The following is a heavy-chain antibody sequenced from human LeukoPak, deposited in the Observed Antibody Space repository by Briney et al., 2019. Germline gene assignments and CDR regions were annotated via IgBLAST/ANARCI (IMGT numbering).Heavy chain of an antibody. CDR3: ARDGYCGGGCYLFDY. J-gene: IGHJ4*02. D-gene: IGHD2-21*02. CDR1: GFTFSSYE. V-gene: IGHV3-48*03. Sequence: GGSLRLSCAASGFTFSSYEMNWVRQAPGKGLEWVSYISSSGSTIYYADSVKGRFTISRDNAKNTLYLQMNSLRAEDTAVYYCARDGYCGGGCYLFDYWGQGTLVTVSS. CDR2: ISSSGSTI.